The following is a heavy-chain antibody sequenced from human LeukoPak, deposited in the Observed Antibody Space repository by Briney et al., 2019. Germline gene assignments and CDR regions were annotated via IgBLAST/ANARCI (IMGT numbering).Heavy chain of an antibody. Sequence: ASVKVSCKASGYTFTTYGISWVRQAPGQGLEWMGWISAYNGNTNYAQKLQGRVTMTTDTSTSTAYMELRSLRSDDTAVYYCARRDYGDSPGDWYFDLWGRGTLVTVSS. CDR2: ISAYNGNT. CDR1: GYTFTTYG. V-gene: IGHV1-18*01. J-gene: IGHJ2*01. CDR3: ARRDYGDSPGDWYFDL. D-gene: IGHD4-17*01.